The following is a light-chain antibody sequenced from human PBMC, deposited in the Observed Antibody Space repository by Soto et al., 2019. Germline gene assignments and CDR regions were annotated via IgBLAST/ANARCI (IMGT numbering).Light chain of an antibody. V-gene: IGLV2-14*01. CDR3: SSYTSSSTPYV. CDR1: SSDVGGYNY. Sequence: QSVLTPPASVSGSPGQSITISCTGTSSDVGGYNYVSWYQQHPGKAPKLMIYEVSNRPSGVSNRFSGSKSGNTASLTISGLQAEDEADYYCSSYTSSSTPYVFGTGTKSPS. CDR2: EVS. J-gene: IGLJ1*01.